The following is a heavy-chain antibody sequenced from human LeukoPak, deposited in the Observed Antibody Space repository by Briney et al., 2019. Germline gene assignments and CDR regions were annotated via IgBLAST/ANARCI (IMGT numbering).Heavy chain of an antibody. J-gene: IGHJ4*02. V-gene: IGHV3-48*03. D-gene: IGHD5-24*01. CDR1: RFTLSSSW. CDR3: ARMGRDGYNYYFDY. CDR2: ISSSGSTI. Sequence: GGSLRLSCAASRFTLSSSWMHWVRQAPGKGLEWVSYISSSGSTIYYADSVKGRFTISRDNAKNSLYLQMNSLRAEDTAVYYCARMGRDGYNYYFDYWGQGTLVTVSS.